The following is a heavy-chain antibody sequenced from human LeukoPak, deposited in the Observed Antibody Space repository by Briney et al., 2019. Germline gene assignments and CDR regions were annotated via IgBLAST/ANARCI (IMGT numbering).Heavy chain of an antibody. CDR2: IRTSRGGI. V-gene: IGHV3-48*02. D-gene: IGHD2-21*02. CDR1: GFTFSRYR. Sequence: PGGSLRLSCAVWGFTFSRYRVSWVRQAPEEGLEWVAYIRTSRGGIYYADSVKGRFTICTDTAKNSLYLEMNNLRDGDTAVYYCARDDSWAFDYWGQGTLVTVSS. CDR3: ARDDSWAFDY. J-gene: IGHJ4*02.